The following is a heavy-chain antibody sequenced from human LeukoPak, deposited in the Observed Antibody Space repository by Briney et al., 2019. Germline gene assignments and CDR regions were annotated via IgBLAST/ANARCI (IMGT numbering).Heavy chain of an antibody. V-gene: IGHV1-46*01. CDR2: INPSGGST. Sequence: GASVKVSCKASGYTFTSYYMHWVRQAPGQGLEWMGIINPSGGSTSYAQKFQGRVTMTRDMSTSTVYMELSRLRSDDTAVYYCARARTYDFWSGFWGQGTLVTVSS. J-gene: IGHJ4*02. CDR3: ARARTYDFWSGF. D-gene: IGHD3-3*01. CDR1: GYTFTSYY.